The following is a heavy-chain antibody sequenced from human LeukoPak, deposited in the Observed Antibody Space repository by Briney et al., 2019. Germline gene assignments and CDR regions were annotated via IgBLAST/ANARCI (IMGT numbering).Heavy chain of an antibody. D-gene: IGHD3-22*01. Sequence: SETPSLTCTVSGGSISSTYYYWGWLRQPPGKGLEWTGSIYYSGTTHYNPSLKSRVTISVDTSKKQFSLYLSAVSAADTAVYFCARNWGTDVIVVVITRQPNHLDYWGQGTLVTVSS. J-gene: IGHJ4*02. CDR3: ARNWGTDVIVVVITRQPNHLDY. V-gene: IGHV4-39*07. CDR1: GGSISSTYYY. CDR2: IYYSGTT.